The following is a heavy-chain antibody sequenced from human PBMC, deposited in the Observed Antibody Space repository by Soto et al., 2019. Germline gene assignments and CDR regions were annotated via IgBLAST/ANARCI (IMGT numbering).Heavy chain of an antibody. J-gene: IGHJ2*01. CDR3: ASLCRGGSCHPYWYFDL. D-gene: IGHD2-15*01. CDR1: GGSISSGGYY. CDR2: IYYSGST. V-gene: IGHV4-31*03. Sequence: QVQLQESGPGLVKPSQTLSLTCTVSGGSISSGGYYWSWIRQHPGKGLEWIGYIYYSGSTYYNPSLKSRVTISVDTSKNPFSLKLSSVTAAYTAVYSCASLCRGGSCHPYWYFDLWGRGTLVTVSS.